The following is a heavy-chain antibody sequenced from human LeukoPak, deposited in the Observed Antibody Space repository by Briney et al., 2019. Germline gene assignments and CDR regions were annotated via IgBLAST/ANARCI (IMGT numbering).Heavy chain of an antibody. CDR3: ARLPGYQLPDNWFDP. Sequence: PSETLSLTCTVSGGSISSSSYYWGWIRQPPGKGLEWIGSIYYSGSTYCNPSLKSRVTISVDTSKNQFSLKLSSVTAADTAVYYCARLPGYQLPDNWFDPWGQGTLVTVSS. J-gene: IGHJ5*02. CDR1: GGSISSSSYY. V-gene: IGHV4-39*01. D-gene: IGHD2-2*01. CDR2: IYYSGST.